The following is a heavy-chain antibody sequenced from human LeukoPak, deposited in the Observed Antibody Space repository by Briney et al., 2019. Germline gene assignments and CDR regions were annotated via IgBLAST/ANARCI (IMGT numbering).Heavy chain of an antibody. D-gene: IGHD3-10*01. Sequence: SETLSLTCTVSGGSISSYYWSWIRQPPGKGLEWIGYIYYSESTNYNPSLKSRVTISVDTSKNQFSLKLSSVTAADTAVYYCARGVRGVTLVYFDYWGQGTLVTVSS. CDR1: GGSISSYY. CDR3: ARGVRGVTLVYFDY. J-gene: IGHJ4*02. CDR2: IYYSEST. V-gene: IGHV4-59*01.